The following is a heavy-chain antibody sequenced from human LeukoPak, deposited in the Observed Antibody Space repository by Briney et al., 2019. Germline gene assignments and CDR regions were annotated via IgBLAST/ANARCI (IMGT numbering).Heavy chain of an antibody. CDR2: IYYSGST. V-gene: IGHV4-39*07. CDR1: AASISSSNYN. J-gene: IGHJ4*02. CDR3: ARAGASDFWSGYYDY. Sequence: SETLSLTCTVSAASISSSNYNWGWIRQPPGQELEWIGSIYYSGSTYYNPSLKSRVTISVDTSKNRFSLKLSSVTAADTAVYYCARAGASDFWSGYYDYWGQGTLVTVSS. D-gene: IGHD3-3*01.